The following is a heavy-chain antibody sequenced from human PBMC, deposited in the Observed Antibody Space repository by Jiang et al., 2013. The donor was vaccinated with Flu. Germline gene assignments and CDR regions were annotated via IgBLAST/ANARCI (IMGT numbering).Heavy chain of an antibody. D-gene: IGHD2-8*02. CDR2: INTNTGNP. V-gene: IGHV7-4-1*02. Sequence: QSGSELKEPGASVKVSCKASGYTFTNYPMNWVRQAPGQGLEWMGWINTNTGNPTYAQGFTGRFVFSLDTSVSTAYLQISSLKAEDTAVYYCARDTKGWWLPYWGQGTPGHRLL. CDR3: ARDTKGWWLPY. J-gene: IGHJ4*02. CDR1: GYTFTNYP.